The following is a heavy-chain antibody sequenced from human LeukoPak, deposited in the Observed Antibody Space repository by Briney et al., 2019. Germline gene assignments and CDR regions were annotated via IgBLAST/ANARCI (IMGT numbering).Heavy chain of an antibody. D-gene: IGHD3-10*01. CDR3: ARDNYGSGEANWFDP. CDR1: GYTFTGYY. Sequence: ASVKVSCTASGYTFTGYYMHWVRQARGQGLEWMGWINPNSGGTNYAQKFQGWVTMTRDTSISTAYMELSRLRSDDTAVYYCARDNYGSGEANWFDPWGQGTLVTVSS. V-gene: IGHV1-2*04. CDR2: INPNSGGT. J-gene: IGHJ5*02.